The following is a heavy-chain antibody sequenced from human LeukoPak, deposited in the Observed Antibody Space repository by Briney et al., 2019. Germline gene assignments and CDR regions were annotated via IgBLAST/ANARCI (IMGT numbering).Heavy chain of an antibody. CDR3: ARDDYYGSGSYFGSFYWFDP. Sequence: ASVKVSCKASGYTFTSYAMHWVRQAPGQRLEWMRWINAGNGNTKYSQKFQGRVTITRDTSASTAYMELSSLRSEDTAVYYCARDDYYGSGSYFGSFYWFDPWGQGTLVTVSS. D-gene: IGHD3-10*01. CDR2: INAGNGNT. CDR1: GYTFTSYA. V-gene: IGHV1-3*01. J-gene: IGHJ5*02.